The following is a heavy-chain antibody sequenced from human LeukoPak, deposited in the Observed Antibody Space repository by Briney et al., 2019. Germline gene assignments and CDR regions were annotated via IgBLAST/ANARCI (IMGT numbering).Heavy chain of an antibody. V-gene: IGHV3-23*01. J-gene: IGHJ4*02. CDR3: AKGSSSSRPYYFDY. CDR1: GFSFSSYA. Sequence: GGSLRLSCAASGFSFSSYAMSWVRQAPGKGLEWVSAITDSGGSTYHADSVQGRFTISRDNSKNTLFLQMNSLRVEDTAVYYCAKGSSSSRPYYFDYWGQGTLVTVSS. D-gene: IGHD6-6*01. CDR2: ITDSGGST.